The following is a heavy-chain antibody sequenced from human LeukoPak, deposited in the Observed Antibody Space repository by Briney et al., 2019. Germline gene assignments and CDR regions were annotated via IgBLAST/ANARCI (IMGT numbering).Heavy chain of an antibody. CDR3: ARGYSSGWYQEAFDI. Sequence: SETLSLTCTVSGGSLSSGSYYWSWIRQPAGKGLEWIGRIYTSGSTNYNPSLKSRVTISVDTSKNQFSLKLSSVTAADTAVYYCARGYSSGWYQEAFDIWGQGTMVTVSS. CDR2: IYTSGST. V-gene: IGHV4-61*02. J-gene: IGHJ3*02. D-gene: IGHD6-19*01. CDR1: GGSLSSGSYY.